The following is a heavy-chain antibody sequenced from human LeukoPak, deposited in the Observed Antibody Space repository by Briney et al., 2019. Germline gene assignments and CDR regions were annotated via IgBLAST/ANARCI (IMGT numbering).Heavy chain of an antibody. D-gene: IGHD5-24*01. Sequence: SGGSLRLSCAASGFTFRDYAMSWVRQAPGKGLEWVSVISGDGHRTYYADSVKGRFTISRDNSKNTLFLQASSLRAEDTAVYYCAKVIREVDMSHDYWGQGALVTVSS. CDR3: AKVIREVDMSHDY. CDR1: GFTFRDYA. J-gene: IGHJ4*02. CDR2: ISGDGHRT. V-gene: IGHV3-23*01.